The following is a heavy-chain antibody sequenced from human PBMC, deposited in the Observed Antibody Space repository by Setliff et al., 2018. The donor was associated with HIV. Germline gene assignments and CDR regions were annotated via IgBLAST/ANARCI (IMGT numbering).Heavy chain of an antibody. J-gene: IGHJ4*02. CDR3: AVGPRWLPTYLQY. D-gene: IGHD6-19*01. V-gene: IGHV4-34*01. CDR1: GGSFSGYY. CDR2: INHSGDT. Sequence: SETLSLTCAVYGGSFSGYYWSWIRQPPGKGLEWIGEINHSGDTNYNPSLKSRVTISVDTSKNQFSLNLNSVTAADTAVYYCAVGPRWLPTYLQYWGQGTLVTVSS.